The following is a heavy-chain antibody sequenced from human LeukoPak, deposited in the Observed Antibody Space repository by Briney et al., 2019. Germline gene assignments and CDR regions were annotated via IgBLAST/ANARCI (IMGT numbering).Heavy chain of an antibody. D-gene: IGHD3/OR15-3a*01. J-gene: IGHJ4*02. CDR3: VKFPDW. CDR1: GFTFGTFA. Sequence: GGSLRLSCSASGFTFGTFAMHWVRQAPGKGLEYISTISSIGGGTDYADSVKGRFTISRNNSKNTLFLQMSSLRAEDTAVYYCVKFPDWWGQGTLVTVSS. CDR2: ISSIGGGT. V-gene: IGHV3-64D*09.